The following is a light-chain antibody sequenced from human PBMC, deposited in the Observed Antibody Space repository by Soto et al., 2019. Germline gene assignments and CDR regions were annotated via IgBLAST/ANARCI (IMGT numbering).Light chain of an antibody. Sequence: QSVLTQPPSASGTPGQRVTISCSGRRSNIGSNTVNWYQQLPGTAPKLLIYSNNQRPSGVPDRFSGSKSGTSASLAISGLQSEDEADYYCGAWDDSLNGLVFGGGTKVTVL. V-gene: IGLV1-44*01. CDR3: GAWDDSLNGLV. J-gene: IGLJ2*01. CDR1: RSNIGSNT. CDR2: SNN.